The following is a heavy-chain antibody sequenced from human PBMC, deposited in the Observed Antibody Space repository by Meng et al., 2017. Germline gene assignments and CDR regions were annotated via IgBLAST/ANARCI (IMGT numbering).Heavy chain of an antibody. J-gene: IGHJ6*02. Sequence: SGPTLVKPTQTLTLTCTFSGFSLSTSGMCVSWVRKPPGKALEWLALIDLDDDKYYSTSLTTRLTIYKDTSKNQVVLTMTNMDPVDTATYYCARVPYYYYGMDVWGQGTTVTVSS. CDR2: IDLDDDK. V-gene: IGHV2-70*20. CDR3: ARVPYYYYGMDV. CDR1: GFSLSTSGMC.